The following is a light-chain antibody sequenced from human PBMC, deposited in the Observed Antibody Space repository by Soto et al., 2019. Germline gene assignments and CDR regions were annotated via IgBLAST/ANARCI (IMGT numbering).Light chain of an antibody. CDR3: QQYGSSPTWT. V-gene: IGKV3-20*01. CDR1: QSVSSNY. J-gene: IGKJ1*01. CDR2: GAS. Sequence: ESLLTQSPGTVSLSPGERATLSCRASQSVSSNYLAWYQQKPGQAPRLLIYGASTRATGIPDRFSGSGSGTDFTLTISRLEPEDSAVYYCQQYGSSPTWTFGQGTKVDIK.